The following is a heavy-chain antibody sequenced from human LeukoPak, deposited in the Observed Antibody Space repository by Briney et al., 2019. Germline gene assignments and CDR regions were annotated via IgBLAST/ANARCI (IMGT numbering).Heavy chain of an antibody. CDR3: ARAGDYMNNWFDP. Sequence: PGGSLRLSRAASGFTFSSYGMHWVRQAPGKGLEWVAVIWYDGSNKYYADSVKGRFTISRDNSKNTLYLQMNSLRAEDTAVYYCARAGDYMNNWFDPWGQGTLVTVSS. V-gene: IGHV3-33*01. CDR2: IWYDGSNK. CDR1: GFTFSSYG. D-gene: IGHD4-17*01. J-gene: IGHJ5*02.